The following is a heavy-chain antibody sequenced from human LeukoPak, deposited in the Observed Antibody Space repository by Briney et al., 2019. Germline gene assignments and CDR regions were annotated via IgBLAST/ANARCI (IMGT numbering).Heavy chain of an antibody. CDR1: GGSISSGGYS. Sequence: PSQTLSLTCAVSGGSISSGGYSWSWIRQPPGKGLEWIGYIYHSGSTYYNPSLKSRVTISVDRSKNQFSLQLNSVTPEDTAVYYCARDLHPSFDYWGQGTLVTVSS. J-gene: IGHJ4*02. CDR2: IYHSGST. CDR3: ARDLHPSFDY. V-gene: IGHV4-30-2*01.